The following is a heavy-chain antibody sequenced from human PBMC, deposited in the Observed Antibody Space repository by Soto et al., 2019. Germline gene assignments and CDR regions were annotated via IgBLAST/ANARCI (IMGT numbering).Heavy chain of an antibody. J-gene: IGHJ4*02. D-gene: IGHD5-18*01. Sequence: ASVNLSCKSSGYTFTSYCISWVRQAPGQGLEWMGWISAYNGNTNYAQKLQGRVTMTTDTSTSTAYMELRSLRSDDTAVYYCARAGYSYDLFDYWGQGTLVTVSS. CDR2: ISAYNGNT. CDR3: ARAGYSYDLFDY. CDR1: GYTFTSYC. V-gene: IGHV1-18*04.